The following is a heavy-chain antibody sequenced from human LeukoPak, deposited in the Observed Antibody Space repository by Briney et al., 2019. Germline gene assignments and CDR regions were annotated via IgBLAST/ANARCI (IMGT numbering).Heavy chain of an antibody. CDR2: IIPIFGTA. CDR3: ARGSLGWFDP. V-gene: IGHV1-69*13. CDR1: GGTFSSDA. Sequence: SVKVSCKASGGTFSSDAISWVRQAPEQGLEWMGGIIPIFGTANYAQKFQCRVTITADESTSTAYMELSSLRSEDTAVYYCARGSLGWFDPWGQGTLVTVSS. J-gene: IGHJ5*02.